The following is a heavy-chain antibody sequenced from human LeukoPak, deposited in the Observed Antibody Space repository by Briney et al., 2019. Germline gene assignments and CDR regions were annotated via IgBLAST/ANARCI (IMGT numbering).Heavy chain of an antibody. CDR3: ARGDVRENWFDP. Sequence: ASVKVSCKASGYTFTSYDINWVRQATGQGLEWMGWMNPNSGNTGYAQKFQGRVTMTRNTSISTAYMELSSLRSEDTAMYYCARGDVRENWFDPWGQGTLVTVSS. V-gene: IGHV1-8*01. D-gene: IGHD3-3*01. J-gene: IGHJ5*02. CDR2: MNPNSGNT. CDR1: GYTFTSYD.